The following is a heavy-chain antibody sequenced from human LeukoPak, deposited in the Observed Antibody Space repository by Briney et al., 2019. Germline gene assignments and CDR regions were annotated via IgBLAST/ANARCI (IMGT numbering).Heavy chain of an antibody. J-gene: IGHJ4*02. CDR1: GFTFSNYW. V-gene: IGHV3-7*01. CDR3: ARPDLSNTWYFFEH. D-gene: IGHD6-13*01. CDR2: IKEHGNEK. Sequence: GGSLRLSCAASGFTFSNYWMTWVRQAPGKGLDWVANIKEHGNEKYYVDSVKGRFTISRDNAKNSVYLEMNSLRAEDTAVYYCARPDLSNTWYFFEHWGQGTLVTVSS.